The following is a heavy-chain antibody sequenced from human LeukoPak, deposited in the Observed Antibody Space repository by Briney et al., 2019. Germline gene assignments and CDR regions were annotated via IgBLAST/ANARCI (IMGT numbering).Heavy chain of an antibody. J-gene: IGHJ4*02. V-gene: IGHV4-34*01. D-gene: IGHD4-17*01. CDR2: INHSGSA. Sequence: SETLSLTCTVSGGSISIYYWSWIRQPHGKGLEWIGEINHSGSANYNPSLKSRVTISLDTSKNQFSLKLSSVTAADTAVYYCARGQGTVTTHWGQGTLVTVSS. CDR3: ARGQGTVTTH. CDR1: GGSISIYY.